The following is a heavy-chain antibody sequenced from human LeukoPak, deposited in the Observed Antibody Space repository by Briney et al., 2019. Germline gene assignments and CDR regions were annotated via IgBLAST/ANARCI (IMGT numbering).Heavy chain of an antibody. CDR1: GFTFSSYG. CDR2: IRFDGSNK. V-gene: IGHV3-30*02. CDR3: AKDRDVGGVVPRLFDY. Sequence: GGSLRLSCAASGFTFSSYGMHWVRQAPGKGLEWVTFIRFDGSNKNYADSVKGRFTISRDNPKNTLYLQMNSLRAEDTAVYYCAKDRDVGGVVPRLFDYWGQGILVTVSS. J-gene: IGHJ4*02. D-gene: IGHD3-16*01.